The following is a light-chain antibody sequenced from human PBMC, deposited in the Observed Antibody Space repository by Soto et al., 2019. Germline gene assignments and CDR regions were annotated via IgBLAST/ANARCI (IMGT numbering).Light chain of an antibody. CDR1: QGLRND. CDR2: AAS. V-gene: IGKV1-17*01. J-gene: IGKJ4*01. CDR3: XXXXXXPFT. Sequence: DVQMTHSPSSLTASVGDRVTITCRASQGLRNDLGWYQQKPGKAPKRLIYAASNLQSGVPSRFSGSGSGTEFTLTISSLQPEDFATXXXXXXXXXPFTFGGGTKGDIK.